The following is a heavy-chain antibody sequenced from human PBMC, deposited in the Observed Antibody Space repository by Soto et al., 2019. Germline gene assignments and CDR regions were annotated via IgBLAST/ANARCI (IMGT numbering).Heavy chain of an antibody. J-gene: IGHJ5*02. D-gene: IGHD2-15*01. V-gene: IGHV3-23*01. CDR1: GFTFSSYA. Sequence: EVQLLESGGGLVQPGGSLRLSCAASGFTFSSYAMSWVRQAPGKGLEWVSAISGSGGSTYYADSVKGRFTISRDNSKNTRDLQMNSLRAEDTAVYYCAKDKVVAATPDWFDPWGQGTLVTVSS. CDR2: ISGSGGST. CDR3: AKDKVVAATPDWFDP.